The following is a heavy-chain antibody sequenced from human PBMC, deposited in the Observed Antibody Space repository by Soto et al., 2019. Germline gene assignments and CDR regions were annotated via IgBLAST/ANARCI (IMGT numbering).Heavy chain of an antibody. CDR3: ARDPIYCSGGSCYSKFGSDV. V-gene: IGHV4-30-4*01. J-gene: IGHJ6*02. D-gene: IGHD2-15*01. Sequence: PSETLSLTCTVSGGSISSGDYYWSWIRQPPGKGLEWIGYIYYSGSTYYNPSLKSLVTISVDTSKNQFSLKLSSVTAADTAVYYCARDPIYCSGGSCYSKFGSDVWGQGTTVTVSS. CDR2: IYYSGST. CDR1: GGSISSGDYY.